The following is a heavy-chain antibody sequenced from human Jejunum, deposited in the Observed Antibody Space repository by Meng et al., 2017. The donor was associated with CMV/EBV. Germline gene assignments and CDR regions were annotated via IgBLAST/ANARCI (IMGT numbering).Heavy chain of an antibody. Sequence: GFIFSSYEMNGGRQAQGKGMEWISSISRSGSAVYYADSVQGRFTISRDNAKNSLFLQMNSLGAEDTALYYCVRDSASGSRSPGVHWGQGTLVTVSS. CDR2: ISRSGSAV. CDR1: GFIFSSYE. D-gene: IGHD3-10*01. V-gene: IGHV3-48*03. J-gene: IGHJ4*02. CDR3: VRDSASGSRSPGVH.